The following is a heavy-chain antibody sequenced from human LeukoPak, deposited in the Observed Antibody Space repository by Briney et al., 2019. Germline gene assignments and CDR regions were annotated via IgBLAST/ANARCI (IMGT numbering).Heavy chain of an antibody. Sequence: PSETLSLTCTVSGGSISSYYWSWIRQPPGKGLEWIGCIYYSGSTNYNPSLKSRVTISVDTSKNQFSLKLSSVTAADTAVYYCARQRVGATKLFDYWGQGTLVTVSS. D-gene: IGHD1-26*01. CDR3: ARQRVGATKLFDY. CDR2: IYYSGST. J-gene: IGHJ4*02. CDR1: GGSISSYY. V-gene: IGHV4-59*08.